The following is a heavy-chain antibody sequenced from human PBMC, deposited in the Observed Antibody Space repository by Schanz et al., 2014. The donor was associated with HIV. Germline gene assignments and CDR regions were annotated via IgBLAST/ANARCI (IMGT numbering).Heavy chain of an antibody. J-gene: IGHJ2*01. CDR3: ARVLGMAAANTYWWYFDL. V-gene: IGHV1-69*06. CDR1: GGHFASFG. D-gene: IGHD1-26*01. CDR2: ITPLLGTT. Sequence: QVELVQSGPEVKKPGSSVKVSCKASGGHFASFGVSWVRQAPGQRLEWMGGITPLLGTTHYAQKFRGRVTITADKSTTAYMQLNSLRSDDTAVYYCARVLGMAAANTYWWYFDLWGRGTLVTVSS.